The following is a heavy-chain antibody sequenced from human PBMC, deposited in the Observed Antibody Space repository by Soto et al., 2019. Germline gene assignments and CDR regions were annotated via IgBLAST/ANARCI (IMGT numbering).Heavy chain of an antibody. V-gene: IGHV4-34*01. CDR3: ARGRSTVPDRRGIGYYGLDV. CDR2: INDRGIT. CDR1: GGSFSGYY. Sequence: QVQLQQWGAEVLKPSETLSLTCVVNGGSFSGYYWSWIRQSPGKGLEWIGEINDRGITDSNPSLESRVTTSVDMSKIHFYLTLTSVTAADSAVYPCARGRSTVPDRRGIGYYGLDVWGQGTTVTVSS. D-gene: IGHD3-3*01. J-gene: IGHJ6*02.